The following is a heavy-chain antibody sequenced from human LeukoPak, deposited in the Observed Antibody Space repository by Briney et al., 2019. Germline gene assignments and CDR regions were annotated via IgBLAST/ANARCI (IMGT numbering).Heavy chain of an antibody. D-gene: IGHD3-22*01. J-gene: IGHJ4*02. CDR1: GFTVGSNT. V-gene: IGHV3-66*01. Sequence: WVSLRRSGAASGFTVGSNTMSWVRQAPGKGLEGVSIIYSGGSTSYADYVKGRFTISRENSKNTLYLQMNSLRTEDTAVYYCARGGSYFDISGYYFYWGQGTLVTVSS. CDR3: ARGGSYFDISGYYFY. CDR2: IYSGGST.